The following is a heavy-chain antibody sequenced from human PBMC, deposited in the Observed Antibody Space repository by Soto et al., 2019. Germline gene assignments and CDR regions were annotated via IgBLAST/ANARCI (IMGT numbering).Heavy chain of an antibody. D-gene: IGHD5-12*01. CDR3: ARDFWSGIVATGFSDY. Sequence: AGGSLRLSCSASGFTVSTYTMGWVRLAPGKGLEWVSTIFGSGGTTNYADSVTGRFTISRDNSKNTLYLQMNSLRAEDTAVYYCARDFWSGIVATGFSDYWGQGTLVTVSS. CDR1: GFTVSTYT. V-gene: IGHV3-23*01. CDR2: IFGSGGTT. J-gene: IGHJ4*02.